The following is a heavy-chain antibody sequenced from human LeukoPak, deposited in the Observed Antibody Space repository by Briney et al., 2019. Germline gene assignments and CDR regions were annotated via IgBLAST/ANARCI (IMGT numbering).Heavy chain of an antibody. J-gene: IGHJ6*03. D-gene: IGHD3-10*01. Sequence: GGPLRLSCAASGFSFRTYSVNGVHQAPAKGLEWVSYIRGSRGNIYYADSVKGRFTMSRDNAKNSLYLQMNSLRAEDTAVYYCARISASFYMDVWGKGTTVTASS. CDR2: IRGSRGNI. V-gene: IGHV3-48*01. CDR1: GFSFRTYS. CDR3: ARISASFYMDV.